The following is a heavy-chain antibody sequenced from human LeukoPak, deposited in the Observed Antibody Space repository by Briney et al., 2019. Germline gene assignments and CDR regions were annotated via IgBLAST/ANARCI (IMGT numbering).Heavy chain of an antibody. D-gene: IGHD3-22*01. V-gene: IGHV1-18*01. Sequence: ASVKVSCKASGYTFTSYGISWVRQAPGQGLEWMGWISAYNGNTNYAQKLQGRVTMTTDTSTSTAYMELRSLRSDDTAAYYCARLEDSYYYMDVWGKGTTVTVSS. CDR1: GYTFTSYG. CDR2: ISAYNGNT. CDR3: ARLEDSYYYMDV. J-gene: IGHJ6*03.